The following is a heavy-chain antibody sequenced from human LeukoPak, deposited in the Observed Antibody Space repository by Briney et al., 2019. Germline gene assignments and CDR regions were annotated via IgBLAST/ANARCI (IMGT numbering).Heavy chain of an antibody. CDR2: INPNSGGT. D-gene: IGHD1-26*01. CDR1: GYTFTGYY. CDR3: ARENGGSYSYYFDY. Sequence: GASVKVSCKASGYTFTGYYMHWVRQAPEQGLEWMGWINPNSGGTNYAQKFQGRVTMTRDTSISTAYMELSRLRSDDTAVYYCARENGGSYSYYFDYWGQGTLVTVSS. V-gene: IGHV1-2*02. J-gene: IGHJ4*02.